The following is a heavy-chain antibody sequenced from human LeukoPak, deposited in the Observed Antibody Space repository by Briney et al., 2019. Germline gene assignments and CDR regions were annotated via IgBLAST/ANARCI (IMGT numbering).Heavy chain of an antibody. J-gene: IGHJ4*02. CDR3: AKDPMFSRLSRVFDY. Sequence: GGSLRLSCAASGFTVSSKYMSWVRQAPGKGLEWVSVIYSGGSTYYADSVKGRFTISRDNSKNTLYLQMNSLRAEDTAVYYCAKDPMFSRLSRVFDYWGQGTLVTVSS. CDR1: GFTVSSKY. CDR2: IYSGGST. D-gene: IGHD3-10*02. V-gene: IGHV3-66*01.